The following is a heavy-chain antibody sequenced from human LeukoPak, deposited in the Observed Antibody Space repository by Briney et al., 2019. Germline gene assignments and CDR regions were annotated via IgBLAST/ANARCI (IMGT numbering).Heavy chain of an antibody. CDR1: GFTFSTYW. CDR2: IKHDGSQK. V-gene: IGHV3-7*05. Sequence: PGGSLRLSCAASGFTFSTYWMSWVRQVPGKGLEWVANIKHDGSQKFYVDSVKGRFTISRDDAKSSLYLQMNSLRAEDTAVYYCAKDLSSPLAYCGGDCYSGLDAFDIWGQGTMVTVSS. CDR3: AKDLSSPLAYCGGDCYSGLDAFDI. D-gene: IGHD2-21*02. J-gene: IGHJ3*02.